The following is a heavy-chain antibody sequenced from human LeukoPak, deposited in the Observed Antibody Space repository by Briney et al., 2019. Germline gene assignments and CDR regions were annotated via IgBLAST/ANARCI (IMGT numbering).Heavy chain of an antibody. CDR1: GYTFTGYY. CDR2: INPSGGST. J-gene: IGHJ4*02. D-gene: IGHD3-22*01. Sequence: ASVKVSCKSSGYTFTGYYMRWVRQAPGQGLEWMGIINPSGGSTTYAQKFQGRVTMTRDTSTSTVYMELSSLRSEDTAVYYCATQTDYYDSGLDYWGQGTLVTVSS. V-gene: IGHV1-46*01. CDR3: ATQTDYYDSGLDY.